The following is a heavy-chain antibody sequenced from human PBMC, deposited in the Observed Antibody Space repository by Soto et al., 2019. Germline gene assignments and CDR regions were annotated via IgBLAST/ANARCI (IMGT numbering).Heavy chain of an antibody. Sequence: GGSLRLSCAASGFTFSSYGMHWVRQAPGKGLEWVAVIWYDGSNKYYADSVKGRFTISRDNSKNTLYLQMNSLRAEDTAVYYCARDTKYSSGWRIPMVQHWGQGTLVTVSS. V-gene: IGHV3-33*01. D-gene: IGHD6-19*01. J-gene: IGHJ1*01. CDR2: IWYDGSNK. CDR3: ARDTKYSSGWRIPMVQH. CDR1: GFTFSSYG.